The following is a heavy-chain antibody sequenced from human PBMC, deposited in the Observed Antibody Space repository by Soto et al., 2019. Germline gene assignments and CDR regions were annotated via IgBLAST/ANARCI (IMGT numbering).Heavy chain of an antibody. D-gene: IGHD6-19*01. J-gene: IGHJ4*02. CDR1: GIEFSNYA. Sequence: PVGSVRLSCVASGIEFSNYAMSWVRQAPGKGLEWVSISSASGRSRYHADSVKGRFTISRDNSKNTLYLHMTSLRAEDTAVYYCAKDGNWLDVYFDVWGQGTPVTVSS. CDR3: AKDGNWLDVYFDV. CDR2: SSASGRSR. V-gene: IGHV3-23*01.